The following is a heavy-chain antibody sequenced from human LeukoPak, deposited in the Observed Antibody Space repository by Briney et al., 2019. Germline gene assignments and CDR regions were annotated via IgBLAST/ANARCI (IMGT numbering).Heavy chain of an antibody. Sequence: KTSETLSLTCTVSGGSISSSGYYWGWIRQPPGKGLEWIGSMYYSGSTYSNPSLMSRVTISVDTTKNQFSLKLSSVTAADTAVYYCARDHDYYGSGSYYTFMDVWGKGTTVTISS. V-gene: IGHV4-39*07. J-gene: IGHJ6*03. CDR1: GGSISSSGYY. CDR2: MYYSGST. CDR3: ARDHDYYGSGSYYTFMDV. D-gene: IGHD3-10*01.